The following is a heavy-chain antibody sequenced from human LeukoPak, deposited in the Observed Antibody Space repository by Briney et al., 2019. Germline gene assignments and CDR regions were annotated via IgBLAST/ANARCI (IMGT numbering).Heavy chain of an antibody. CDR2: IHYSGST. V-gene: IGHV4-59*01. CDR1: GGSISSYY. Sequence: SETLSLTCTVSGGSISSYYWSWIRQPPGKGLEWIGYIHYSGSTNYNPSLKSRVTMSVDTSKNQFSLKVSSVTAADTAVYYCAGEGMSGSGWYIPYWGQGTLVTVSS. J-gene: IGHJ4*02. CDR3: AGEGMSGSGWYIPY. D-gene: IGHD6-19*01.